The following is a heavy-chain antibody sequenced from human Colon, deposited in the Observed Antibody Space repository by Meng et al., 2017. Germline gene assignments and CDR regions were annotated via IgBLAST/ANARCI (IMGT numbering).Heavy chain of an antibody. Sequence: QLQEPGPGLVKPPQTLSLTCAISGDSVSSKTAVWNWIRQSPSRGLEWLGRTYYRAKWNHDYAESLRGQITINPDTSNNQISLQLNSVTPEDTAVYYCTRGLEFYRFEYWGQGTLVTVSS. D-gene: IGHD3-16*02. CDR3: TRGLEFYRFEY. J-gene: IGHJ4*02. CDR2: TYYRAKWNH. V-gene: IGHV6-1*01. CDR1: GDSVSSKTAV.